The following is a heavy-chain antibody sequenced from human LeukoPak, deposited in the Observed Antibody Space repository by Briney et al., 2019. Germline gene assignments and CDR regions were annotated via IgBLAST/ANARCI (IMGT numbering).Heavy chain of an antibody. Sequence: GGSLRLSCAASGFTFSSYCTNWVRQAPGKGLEWVSSISSSSSYIYYADSVKGRFTISRDNAKNSLYLQMNSLRAEDTAVYYCARDGRCSSTSCYACGEYYYGMDVWGQGTTVTVSS. D-gene: IGHD2-2*01. CDR1: GFTFSSYC. V-gene: IGHV3-21*01. CDR2: ISSSSSYI. J-gene: IGHJ6*02. CDR3: ARDGRCSSTSCYACGEYYYGMDV.